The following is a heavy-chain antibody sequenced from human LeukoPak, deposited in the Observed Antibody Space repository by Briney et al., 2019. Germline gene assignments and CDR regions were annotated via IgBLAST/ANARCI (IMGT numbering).Heavy chain of an antibody. CDR2: IKQDGSVI. CDR1: GFTFSSHW. J-gene: IGHJ4*02. D-gene: IGHD3-16*01. CDR3: ARDGGWTTFDS. Sequence: GGSLRLSCAASGFTFSSHWMTWVRQAPGKGLESMANIKQDGSVINYVDSVRGRFTISRDNAKNSLYLHMNSLRAEDTAVYYCARDGGWTTFDSWGQGTLVAVSS. V-gene: IGHV3-7*01.